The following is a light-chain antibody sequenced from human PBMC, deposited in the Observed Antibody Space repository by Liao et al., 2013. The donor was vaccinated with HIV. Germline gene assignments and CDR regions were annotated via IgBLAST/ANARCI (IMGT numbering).Light chain of an antibody. CDR1: NIGSKS. J-gene: IGLJ3*02. CDR2: YDS. CDR3: QVWDSRSDHPWV. Sequence: SSVLTQPPSVSVAPGKTARITCGGNNIGSKSVHWYQQKPGQAPALVIYYDSDRPSGIPERFSGSNPGNTATLTISRVEAGDEADYYCQVWDSRSDHPWVFGGGTKLTVL. V-gene: IGLV3-21*04.